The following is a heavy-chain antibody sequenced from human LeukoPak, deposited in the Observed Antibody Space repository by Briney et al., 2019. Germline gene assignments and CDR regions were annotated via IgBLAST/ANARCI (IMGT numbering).Heavy chain of an antibody. V-gene: IGHV4-59*01. CDR1: GGSISGYY. J-gene: IGHJ4*02. CDR3: ARGEWDLLFDY. D-gene: IGHD1-26*01. Sequence: SETLSLTCTVSGGSISGYYWSWIRQPPGKGLEWIGYIFYSGSTSYNPSLKSRVTISVDTSKNQFSLKLSSVTAADTAVYYCARGEWDLLFDYWGQGTLVTVSS. CDR2: IFYSGST.